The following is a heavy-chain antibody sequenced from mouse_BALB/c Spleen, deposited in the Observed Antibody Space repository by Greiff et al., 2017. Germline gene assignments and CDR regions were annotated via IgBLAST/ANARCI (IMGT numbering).Heavy chain of an antibody. CDR2: IYPGDGST. J-gene: IGHJ2*01. D-gene: IGHD2-1*01. Sequence: QVQLQQSGPDLVKPGPSVTMSCKASGYTFTSYYIHWVKQRPGQGLEWIGWIYPGDGSTKYNEKFKGKTTLTADKSSSTAYMLLSSLTSEDSAIYFCARHGNYYFDYWGQGTTLTVSS. CDR3: ARHGNYYFDY. CDR1: GYTFTSYY. V-gene: IGHV1S56*01.